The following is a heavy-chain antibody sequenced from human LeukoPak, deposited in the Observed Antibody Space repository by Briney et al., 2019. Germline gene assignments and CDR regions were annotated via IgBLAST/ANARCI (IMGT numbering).Heavy chain of an antibody. J-gene: IGHJ4*02. CDR2: ISSSSSTI. CDR1: GFTFSSYS. D-gene: IGHD6-13*01. V-gene: IGHV3-48*01. CDR3: AREAAAADY. Sequence: GGSLRLSCAASGFTFSSYSMNWVRQAPGKGLEWVSYISSSSSTIYYADSVKGRFTISRDNAKNSLYLQMNSLRAEDTAVHYCAREAAAADYWGQGTLVTVSS.